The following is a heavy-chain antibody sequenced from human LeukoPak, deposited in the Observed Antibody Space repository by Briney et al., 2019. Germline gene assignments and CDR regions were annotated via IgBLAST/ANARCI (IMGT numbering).Heavy chain of an antibody. D-gene: IGHD6-6*01. CDR2: INHSGST. V-gene: IGHV4-34*01. CDR1: GWSFSGYY. J-gene: IGHJ4*02. CDR3: ARGKEQLYGTFDY. Sequence: PSETLSLTCAGYGWSFSGYYWSWIRQPPGRGLKWIGEINHSGSTNYNPSLKSRVTISVDTSKNQFSLKLSSVTAADTAVYYCARGKEQLYGTFDYWGQGTLVTVSS.